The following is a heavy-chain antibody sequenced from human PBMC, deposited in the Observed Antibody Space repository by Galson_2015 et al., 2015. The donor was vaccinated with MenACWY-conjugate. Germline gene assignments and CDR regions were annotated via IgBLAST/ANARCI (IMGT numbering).Heavy chain of an antibody. V-gene: IGHV3-7*01. D-gene: IGHD3-10*01. CDR3: ARERWVRGVFFDQ. CDR2: TKQDGSEK. J-gene: IGHJ4*02. Sequence: SLRLSCAASGFTFSNFWMSWVRQAPGKELEWVASTKQDGSEKYLVDSVKGRFTISRDNAENSLFLQMNSLRAEDTAVYYCARERWVRGVFFDQWGQGTLGTVSS. CDR1: GFTFSNFW.